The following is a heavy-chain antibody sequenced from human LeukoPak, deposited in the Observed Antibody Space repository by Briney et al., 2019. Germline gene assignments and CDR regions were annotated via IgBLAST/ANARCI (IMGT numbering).Heavy chain of an antibody. CDR3: AREGDSSGSLGDY. CDR2: ISGTGGST. D-gene: IGHD6-19*01. CDR1: GFTFSNYA. J-gene: IGHJ4*02. V-gene: IGHV3-23*01. Sequence: GGSLRLSCAASGFTFSNYAMSWVRQAPGKGLEWVAGISGTGGSTHYADSVKGRFTVSRDNAEKLVYLHMSSLRAEDTAMYYCAREGDSSGSLGDYWGQGILVTVSS.